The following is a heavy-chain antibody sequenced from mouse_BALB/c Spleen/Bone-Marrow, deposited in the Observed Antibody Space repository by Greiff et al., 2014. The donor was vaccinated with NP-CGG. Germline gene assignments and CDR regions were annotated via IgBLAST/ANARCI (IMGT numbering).Heavy chain of an antibody. Sequence: SGPELVKPGASMKISCKASGYSFTDYTLNWVKQSHGKNLEWIGLTNPYNGGTDYSQKFKGKATLTVDKSSSTAYMELLSLTSEDSAVYYCARGATMITTGDAMDYWGQGTSVTVSS. CDR2: TNPYNGGT. J-gene: IGHJ4*01. D-gene: IGHD2-4*01. CDR1: GYSFTDYT. V-gene: IGHV1-18*01. CDR3: ARGATMITTGDAMDY.